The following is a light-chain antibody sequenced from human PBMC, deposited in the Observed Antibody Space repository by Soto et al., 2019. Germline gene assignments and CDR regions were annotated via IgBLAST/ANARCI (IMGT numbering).Light chain of an antibody. V-gene: IGKV3-15*01. CDR2: GAS. J-gene: IGKJ1*01. Sequence: EIVMTQSPATLSVSPVERATLSCRASQSVSSNLAWYQQKPGQAPRLLIYGASTRATGIPARFSGSGSGTEFTLTISSLQSEDSAVYYCQHYVKWPWTFGQGTKVDIK. CDR1: QSVSSN. CDR3: QHYVKWPWT.